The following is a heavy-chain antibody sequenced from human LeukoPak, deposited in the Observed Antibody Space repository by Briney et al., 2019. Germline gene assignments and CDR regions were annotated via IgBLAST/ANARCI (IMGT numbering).Heavy chain of an antibody. Sequence: GGSLRLSCAASGFTFSSYGMHWVRQAPGKGLEWVAFIRYDGSNKYYADSVKGRFTISRDNSKNTLYLQMNSLRAEDSAVYYCARGWFGDIGAFDIWGQGTMVTVSS. V-gene: IGHV3-30*02. D-gene: IGHD3-10*01. CDR1: GFTFSSYG. J-gene: IGHJ3*02. CDR3: ARGWFGDIGAFDI. CDR2: IRYDGSNK.